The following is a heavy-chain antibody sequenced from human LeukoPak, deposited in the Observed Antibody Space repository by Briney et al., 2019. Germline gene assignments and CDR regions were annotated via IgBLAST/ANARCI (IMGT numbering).Heavy chain of an antibody. D-gene: IGHD2-15*01. CDR3: AKASDYCSGGSCYQFDY. Sequence: GASVKVSCKASGGTFRNYAISWVRQAPGQGLEWMGGIIPIFGTADYAQKFQGRVTITADESTSTAYMELSSLRSEDTAVYYCAKASDYCSGGSCYQFDYWGQGTLVTVSS. J-gene: IGHJ4*02. CDR2: IIPIFGTA. V-gene: IGHV1-69*13. CDR1: GGTFRNYA.